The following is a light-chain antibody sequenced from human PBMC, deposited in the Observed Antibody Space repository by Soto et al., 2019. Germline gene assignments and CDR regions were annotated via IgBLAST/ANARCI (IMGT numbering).Light chain of an antibody. CDR3: QQYTNWPPLT. J-gene: IGKJ5*01. CDR1: QSVRSK. Sequence: EIVMTQSPGTLSLSPGERATLSCRASQSVRSKLAWYQQKPGQAPRLLIYDASTSATGIPARFSGSGSGTEFTLTISSLQSEDFAVYYCQQYTNWPPLTFGQGTRMEIK. V-gene: IGKV3-15*01. CDR2: DAS.